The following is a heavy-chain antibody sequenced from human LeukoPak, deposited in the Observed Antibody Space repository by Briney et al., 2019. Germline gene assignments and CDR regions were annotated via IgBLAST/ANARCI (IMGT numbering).Heavy chain of an antibody. Sequence: SQTLSLTCTVSGGSISSGGYYWSWIRQHPGKGLEWIGYIYYRGSTYYNPSLKSRVTISVDTSKNQFSLKLSSVTAADTAVYYCARDVPKRGYSYGYNWFDPWGQGTLVTVSS. CDR1: GGSISSGGYY. CDR2: IYYRGST. D-gene: IGHD5-18*01. V-gene: IGHV4-31*03. CDR3: ARDVPKRGYSYGYNWFDP. J-gene: IGHJ5*02.